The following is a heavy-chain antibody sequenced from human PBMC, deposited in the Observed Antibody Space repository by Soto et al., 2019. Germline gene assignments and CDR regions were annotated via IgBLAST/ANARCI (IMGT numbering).Heavy chain of an antibody. V-gene: IGHV3-23*01. J-gene: IGHJ3*01. CDR3: AKDRMNHNGVWDPFDV. D-gene: IGHD2-8*01. Sequence: EVKLLESGGDLVQPGGSLRLSCEASGFTFSTYAMSWVRQAPGKGLEWVSSIGSGPDDSDSADYVKGRFIISRDNSKNIVYLQMESLRADDTAIYYCAKDRMNHNGVWDPFDVWGQGTGVTGSS. CDR1: GFTFSTYA. CDR2: IGSGPDDS.